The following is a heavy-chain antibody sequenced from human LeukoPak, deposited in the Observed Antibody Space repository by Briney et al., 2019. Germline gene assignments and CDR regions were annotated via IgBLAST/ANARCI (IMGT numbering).Heavy chain of an antibody. V-gene: IGHV3-30*03. D-gene: IGHD3-10*01. Sequence: GGSLRLSCAASGFTFSSYGMHWVRQAPGKGLEWVAVISYDGSNKYYADSVKGRFTISRDNSKNTLYLQMNSLRAEDTAVYYCARDMVRGSLSWFDPWGQGTLVTVSS. CDR2: ISYDGSNK. CDR3: ARDMVRGSLSWFDP. J-gene: IGHJ5*02. CDR1: GFTFSSYG.